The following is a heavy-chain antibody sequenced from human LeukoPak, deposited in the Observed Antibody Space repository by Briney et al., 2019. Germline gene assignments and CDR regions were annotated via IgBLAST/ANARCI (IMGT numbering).Heavy chain of an antibody. CDR1: GFTFTNYA. Sequence: GGSLRLSCAASGFTFTNYAMNWVRQAPGKGLEWVSAISGSGGSTYYADSVKGRFTISRDNSKNTLYLQMNSLRAEDTAVYYCAKDPGSSTLDYWGQGTLVTVSS. CDR3: AKDPGSSTLDY. CDR2: ISGSGGST. V-gene: IGHV3-23*01. D-gene: IGHD6-6*01. J-gene: IGHJ4*02.